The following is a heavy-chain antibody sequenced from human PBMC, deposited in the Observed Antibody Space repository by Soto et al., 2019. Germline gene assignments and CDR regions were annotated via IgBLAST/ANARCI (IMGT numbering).Heavy chain of an antibody. CDR2: ISGTSDYI. D-gene: IGHD3-10*01. V-gene: IGHV3-21*02. J-gene: IGHJ4*02. CDR1: GFTFSSSS. CDR3: VRDPSYYDSGSYYYFTH. Sequence: EVQLVESGGGLVKPGESLRLSCAASGFTFSSSSMNWVRQTPEKGLEWVSSISGTSDYIDYADSVKGRLTISRDNAENSLSLQMNSLRVDDTAVYYCVRDPSYYDSGSYYYFTHWGQGVLVTVSS.